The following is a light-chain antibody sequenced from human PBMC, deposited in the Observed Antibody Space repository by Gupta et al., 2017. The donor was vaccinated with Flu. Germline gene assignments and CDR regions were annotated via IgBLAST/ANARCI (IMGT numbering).Light chain of an antibody. CDR3: QQYHNWPKT. CDR2: GAS. V-gene: IGKV3-15*01. J-gene: IGKJ1*01. Sequence: PATLSVAPGERAALSCRASQSISNNLVWYQQKPGQAPRCLIYGASTRATGIPARFSGSGSGTEFTLTISNLQSEDFAVYYCQQYHNWPKTFGQGTTVEI. CDR1: QSISNN.